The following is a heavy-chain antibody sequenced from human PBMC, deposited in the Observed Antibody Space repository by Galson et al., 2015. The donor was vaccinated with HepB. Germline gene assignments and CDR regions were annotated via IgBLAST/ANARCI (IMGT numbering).Heavy chain of an antibody. J-gene: IGHJ4*02. CDR1: GFTFSNYG. CDR3: ARDGAVTSPPLDS. CDR2: IWHDGSNK. Sequence: SLRLSCAASGFTFSNYGMHWVRQAPGKGLEWVAAIWHDGSNKYHADSVKGRFTISRDNSENTLYLQMYSLRVDDAAVYYCARDGAVTSPPLDSWGLGTLVTVSS. V-gene: IGHV3-33*01. D-gene: IGHD4-17*01.